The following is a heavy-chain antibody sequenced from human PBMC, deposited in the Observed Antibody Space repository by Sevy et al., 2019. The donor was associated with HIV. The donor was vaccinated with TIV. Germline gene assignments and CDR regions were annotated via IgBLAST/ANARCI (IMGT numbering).Heavy chain of an antibody. CDR1: GYTFTSYG. Sequence: ASVKVSCKASGYTFTSYGISWVRQAPGHGLEWMGWMSTYNGNTNYAQKFQGRVTMSTDTSTSTAYMELRSLRSDDTAVYYCARALGYCNSNSCPGLYGMDVWGQGTTVTVSS. J-gene: IGHJ6*02. CDR2: MSTYNGNT. D-gene: IGHD2-2*01. CDR3: ARALGYCNSNSCPGLYGMDV. V-gene: IGHV1-18*01.